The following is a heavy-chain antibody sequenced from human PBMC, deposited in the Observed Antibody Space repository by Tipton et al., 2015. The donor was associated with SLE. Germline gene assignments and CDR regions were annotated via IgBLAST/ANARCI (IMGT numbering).Heavy chain of an antibody. CDR2: IYYSGST. J-gene: IGHJ4*02. Sequence: TLSLTCTVSSGSISSYYWSWIRQPPGKGLEWIGYIYYSGSTNYNPSLKSRVTISVETFKNQFSLKLSSVTAADTAVYYCAGGDSSFFDYWGQGTLVTVSS. CDR1: SGSISSYY. CDR3: AGGDSSFFDY. V-gene: IGHV4-59*01. D-gene: IGHD6-13*01.